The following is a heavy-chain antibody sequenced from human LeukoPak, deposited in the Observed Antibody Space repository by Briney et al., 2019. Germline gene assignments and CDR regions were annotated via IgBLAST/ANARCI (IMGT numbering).Heavy chain of an antibody. D-gene: IGHD3-22*01. J-gene: IGHJ4*02. CDR1: GASIGSHY. CDR2: VSNTAGT. V-gene: IGHV4-59*11. Sequence: AETLSLTCTVSGASIGSHYWSWIRQPPGQRLEWIGFVSNTAGTNYNPSLKSPVTISLDALKNQFSLRLISVTAADTAVYYCARVRVGHYDSSGYWGFDYWGQGTLVTVSS. CDR3: ARVRVGHYDSSGYWGFDY.